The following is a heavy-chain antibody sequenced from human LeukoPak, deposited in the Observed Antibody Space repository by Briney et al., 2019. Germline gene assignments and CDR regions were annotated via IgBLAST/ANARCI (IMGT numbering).Heavy chain of an antibody. CDR1: GFTFSDYY. Sequence: PGGSLRLSCAASGFTFSDYYMSWIRQAPGRGLEWVSYISSSGSTIYYADSVKGRFTIPRDNAKNSLYLQMNSLRAEDTAVYYCARDRYSSSWFYGMDVWGQGTTVTVSS. J-gene: IGHJ6*02. D-gene: IGHD6-13*01. V-gene: IGHV3-11*01. CDR3: ARDRYSSSWFYGMDV. CDR2: ISSSGSTI.